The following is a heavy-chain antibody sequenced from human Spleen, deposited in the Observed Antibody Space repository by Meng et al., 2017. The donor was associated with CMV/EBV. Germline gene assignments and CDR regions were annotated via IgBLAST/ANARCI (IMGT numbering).Heavy chain of an antibody. CDR2: IYNSGTP. V-gene: IGHV4-31*02. CDR3: ARGRWSTVTYEVYRYFDL. CDR1: RIDGYD. Sequence: RIDGYDWNWIRQHPGKGLEWIGNIYNSGTPNYDPSLEGRVTISVVDTSKNRFSLKLSSVTAADTAVYYCARGRWSTVTYEVYRYFDLWGRGTLVTVSS. J-gene: IGHJ2*01. D-gene: IGHD4-11*01.